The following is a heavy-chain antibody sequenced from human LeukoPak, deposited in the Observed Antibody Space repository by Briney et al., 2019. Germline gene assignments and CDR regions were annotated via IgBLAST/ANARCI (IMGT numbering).Heavy chain of an antibody. V-gene: IGHV3-30-3*01. CDR2: ISYDGSNK. CDR1: GFTFSSYA. CDR3: AREDYYDSSGYYTLRAGMDV. J-gene: IGHJ6*02. D-gene: IGHD3-22*01. Sequence: PGGSLRHSCAASGFTFSSYAMHWVRQAPGKGLEWVAVISYDGSNKYYADSVKGRFTISRDNSKNTLYLQMNSLRAEDTAVYYCAREDYYDSSGYYTLRAGMDVWGQGTTVTVSS.